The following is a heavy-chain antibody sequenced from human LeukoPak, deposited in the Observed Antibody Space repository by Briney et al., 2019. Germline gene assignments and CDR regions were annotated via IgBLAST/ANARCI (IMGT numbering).Heavy chain of an antibody. V-gene: IGHV1-69*04. Sequence: ASVKVSCKASGGTFSSYAISWVRQAPGQRLEWMGRIIPILGIANYAQKFQGRVTITADKSTSTAYMELSSLRSEDTAVYYCARDQGSVTRYFDLWGRGTLVTVSS. CDR2: IIPILGIA. CDR3: ARDQGSVTRYFDL. CDR1: GGTFSSYA. J-gene: IGHJ2*01. D-gene: IGHD3-10*01.